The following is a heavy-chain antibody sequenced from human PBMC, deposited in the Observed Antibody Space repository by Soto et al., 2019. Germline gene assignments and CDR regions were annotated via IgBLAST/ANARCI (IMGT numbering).Heavy chain of an antibody. V-gene: IGHV4-59*01. CDR3: AGRVGAPDYYYYYYGMDV. CDR2: IYYSGST. J-gene: IGHJ6*02. Sequence: SEPLSLTCTVSGGSIISFYWSWIRQPPGKGLEWIGYIYYSGSTNYNPSLKSRVTISVDTSKNQFSLKLSSVTAADTAVYYCAGRVGAPDYYYYYYGMDVWGQGTTVTVSS. CDR1: GGSIISFY. D-gene: IGHD1-26*01.